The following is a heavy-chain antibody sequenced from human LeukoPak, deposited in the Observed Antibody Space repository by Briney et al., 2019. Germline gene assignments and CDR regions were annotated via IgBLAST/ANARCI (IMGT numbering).Heavy chain of an antibody. CDR2: IYYSGST. CDR3: ARLRARIAAAGHFDY. V-gene: IGHV4-59*08. D-gene: IGHD6-13*01. Sequence: PSETLSLTCTVSGGSISRYYWSWIRQPPGKGLEWIGYIYYSGSTNYNPSLKSRVTISVDTSKIQFSLKLSSVTAADTAVYYCARLRARIAAAGHFDYWGQGTLVTVSS. J-gene: IGHJ4*02. CDR1: GGSISRYY.